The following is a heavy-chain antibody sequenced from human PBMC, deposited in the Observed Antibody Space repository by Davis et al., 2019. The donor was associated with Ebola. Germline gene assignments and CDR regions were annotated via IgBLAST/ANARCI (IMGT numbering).Heavy chain of an antibody. D-gene: IGHD2-8*01. J-gene: IGHJ4*02. CDR1: GYTFTNYG. CDR2: INPDTGGT. Sequence: ASVKVSCKASGYTFTNYGITWVRQAPGQGLEWMGHINPDTGGTKYAQSFQGRVTMTRDTSIGTAYMELSSLRSDDTAVYFCARLCHHEWCMPDFWGQGTLVTVSS. V-gene: IGHV1-2*06. CDR3: ARLCHHEWCMPDF.